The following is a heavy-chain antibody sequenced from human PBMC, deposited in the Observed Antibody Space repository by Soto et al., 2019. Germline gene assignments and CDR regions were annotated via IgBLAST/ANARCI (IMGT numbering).Heavy chain of an antibody. Sequence: SETLSLTCTVSGGSISSYYWTWIRQPPGKTLEWIGYIYYTGSANYNPSLKSRVTMSVDTSENQFSLKLSSVTAADTAVYFCARGSTDYYDSSGYHNLFDSWGQGTLVTASS. CDR3: ARGSTDYYDSSGYHNLFDS. CDR1: GGSISSYY. V-gene: IGHV4-59*01. J-gene: IGHJ4*02. CDR2: IYYTGSA. D-gene: IGHD3-22*01.